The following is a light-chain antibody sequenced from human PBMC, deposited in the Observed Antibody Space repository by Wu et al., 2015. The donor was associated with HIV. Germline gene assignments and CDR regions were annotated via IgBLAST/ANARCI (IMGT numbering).Light chain of an antibody. Sequence: AIQLTQSPSSLSASVGDRVTITCRASQGITSSLAWYQQKPGKAPKLLIYHASTLASGVPSRFSGSGSGTDFTLTISSVQPDDFATYYCQQYNSWTFGQGTKVDFK. CDR1: QGITSS. V-gene: IGKV1-13*02. J-gene: IGKJ1*01. CDR3: QQYNSWT. CDR2: HAS.